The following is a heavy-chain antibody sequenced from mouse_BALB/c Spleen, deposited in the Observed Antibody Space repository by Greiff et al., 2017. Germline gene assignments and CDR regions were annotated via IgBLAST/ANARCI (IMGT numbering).Heavy chain of an antibody. Sequence: QVQLQQSGPELVRPGVSVKISCKGSVYTFTVYAMHWVKQSHAKSLEWIGVISTYYGYTNYNQKFKGKATMTVDKSSSTAYMELARLTSEDSSIFYCASQFITTAHYAMDDWGQGTTVTVAA. CDR3: ASQFITTAHYAMDD. D-gene: IGHD1-2*01. CDR2: ISTYYGYT. J-gene: IGHJ4*01. V-gene: IGHV1-67*01. CDR1: VYTFTVYA.